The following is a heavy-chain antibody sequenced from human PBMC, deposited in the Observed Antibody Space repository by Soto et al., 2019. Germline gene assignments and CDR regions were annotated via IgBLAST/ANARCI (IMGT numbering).Heavy chain of an antibody. CDR3: ARDRVVGYDILTGYYKGAYYYYGMDV. D-gene: IGHD3-9*01. CDR2: IYYSGST. V-gene: IGHV4-59*01. J-gene: IGHJ6*02. Sequence: SETLSLTCTVSGGSISSYYWSWIRQPPGKGLEWIGYIYYSGSTNYNPSLRSRVTISVDTSKNQFSLKLSSVTAADTAVYYCARDRVVGYDILTGYYKGAYYYYGMDVWGQGTTVTVSS. CDR1: GGSISSYY.